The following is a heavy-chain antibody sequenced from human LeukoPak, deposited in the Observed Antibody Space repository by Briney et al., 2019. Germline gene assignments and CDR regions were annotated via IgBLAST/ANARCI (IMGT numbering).Heavy chain of an antibody. CDR2: IIPIFGTA. J-gene: IGHJ6*04. Sequence: SVKVSCKASGGTFSSYAISWVRRAPGQGLEWMGGIIPIFGTANYAQKFQGRVTITADKSTSTAYMELSSLRSEDTAVYYCARDLTGYLYYYYGMDVWGKGTTVTVSS. CDR3: ARDLTGYLYYYYGMDV. D-gene: IGHD3-9*01. V-gene: IGHV1-69*06. CDR1: GGTFSSYA.